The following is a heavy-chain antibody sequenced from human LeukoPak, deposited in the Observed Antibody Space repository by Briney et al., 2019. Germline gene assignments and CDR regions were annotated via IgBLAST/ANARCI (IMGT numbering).Heavy chain of an antibody. Sequence: ASVKVSCKASGYTFTSYGISWVRQAPGQGLEWMGWISANNGNTNYAQKLQGRVTMTTDTSTSKAYLELRSLRSEDTAVYYCSRDRKDELLWFRELWSDLDIWGQGTMVTVSS. CDR2: ISANNGNT. J-gene: IGHJ3*02. V-gene: IGHV1-18*01. CDR3: SRDRKDELLWFRELWSDLDI. D-gene: IGHD3-10*01. CDR1: GYTFTSYG.